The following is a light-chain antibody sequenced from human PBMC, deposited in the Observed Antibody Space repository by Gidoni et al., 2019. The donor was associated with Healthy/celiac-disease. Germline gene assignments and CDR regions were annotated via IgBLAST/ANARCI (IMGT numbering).Light chain of an antibody. Sequence: QSALTQPASVSGSPGQSITISCTATSSDVGGYNYVSWYQQHPGKAPKLMIYEVSNRPSGVPDRFSGSKSGNTASLTISGLQAEDEADYYCSSYTSSSTRVFGGGTKLTVL. V-gene: IGLV2-14*01. CDR1: SSDVGGYNY. J-gene: IGLJ3*02. CDR3: SSYTSSSTRV. CDR2: EVS.